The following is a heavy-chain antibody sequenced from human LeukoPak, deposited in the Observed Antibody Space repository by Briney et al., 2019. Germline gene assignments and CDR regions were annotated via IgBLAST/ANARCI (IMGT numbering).Heavy chain of an antibody. CDR1: GGTFSSYA. Sequence: SVKVSCKASGGTFSSYAISWVRQAPGQGLEWMGGIIPIFGTANYAQKFQGRVTITADESTSTAYMELSSLRSEDTAVYYCAREHYYGSGSYMNWFDPWGQGTLVTVSS. CDR2: IIPIFGTA. V-gene: IGHV1-69*01. D-gene: IGHD3-10*01. CDR3: AREHYYGSGSYMNWFDP. J-gene: IGHJ5*02.